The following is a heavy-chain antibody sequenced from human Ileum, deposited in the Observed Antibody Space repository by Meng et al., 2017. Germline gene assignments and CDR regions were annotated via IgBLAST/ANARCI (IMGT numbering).Heavy chain of an antibody. D-gene: IGHD1-26*01. V-gene: IGHV1-69*02. CDR2: ITPMFGLI. CDR3: GDNGRTIGDAFDI. Sequence: SVKVSCKVSGGTFNTYTITWVRQAPGQGLEWMGRITPMFGLIKYAQKFQGRLTITADKSRNLTSMELRSLGSEDTAVYYCGDNGRTIGDAFDIRGQGTKVTVSS. CDR1: GGTFNTYT. J-gene: IGHJ3*02.